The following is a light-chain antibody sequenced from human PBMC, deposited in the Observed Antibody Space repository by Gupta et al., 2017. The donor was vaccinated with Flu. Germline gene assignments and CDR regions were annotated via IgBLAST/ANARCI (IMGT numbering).Light chain of an antibody. Sequence: DIVMTQSPDSLAVSLCERATINCKSSQSVFFSSNNNNFLAWYQQKPGHPPKLLISWSSTRESGVPDRFSGSGSGTDFTLTISSLQAEDVAVYYCQQYYTTPYTFGQGTKLEIK. CDR2: WSS. CDR1: QSVFFSSNNNNF. J-gene: IGKJ2*01. CDR3: QQYYTTPYT. V-gene: IGKV4-1*01.